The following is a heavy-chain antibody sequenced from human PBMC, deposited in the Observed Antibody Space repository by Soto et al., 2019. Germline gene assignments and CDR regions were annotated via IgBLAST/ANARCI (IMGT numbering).Heavy chain of an antibody. CDR2: ISSTTNYI. V-gene: IGHV3-21*06. J-gene: IGHJ4*02. Sequence: PGCALRLSCAASGFTFTRYSMNWVRQAPGKGLEWVSSISSTTNYIYYGDSMKGRFTISRDNAKNSLYLEMNSLRAEDTAVYYCARESEDLTSNFDYWGQGTLVTASS. CDR3: ARESEDLTSNFDY. CDR1: GFTFTRYS.